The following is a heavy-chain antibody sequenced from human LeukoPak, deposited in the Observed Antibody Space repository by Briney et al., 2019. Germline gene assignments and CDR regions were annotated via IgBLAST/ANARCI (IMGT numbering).Heavy chain of an antibody. D-gene: IGHD2-15*01. Sequence: GRSLRLSCAASGFTFSSYDMHWGREATGKGLEWVSGLGTAGDRYYSGSVKGRFTISRENAKSSLYLQMNSLTVGDTALYYCTTGGRDGFDIWGQGTVVTVSS. V-gene: IGHV3-13*01. CDR1: GFTFSSYD. J-gene: IGHJ3*02. CDR3: TTGGRDGFDI. CDR2: LGTAGDR.